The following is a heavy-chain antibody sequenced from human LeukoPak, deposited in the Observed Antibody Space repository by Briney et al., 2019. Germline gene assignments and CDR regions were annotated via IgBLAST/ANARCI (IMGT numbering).Heavy chain of an antibody. CDR1: GFTFSSYA. CDR2: ITDSGGST. D-gene: IGHD2-21*02. V-gene: IGHV3-23*01. CDR3: ARDLRHIVVVTALVPGASGMDV. J-gene: IGHJ6*02. Sequence: GGSLRLSCAASGFTFSSYAMSWVRQAPGKGLEWVSAITDSGGSTYYADSVKGRFTISRDNSKHTLYLQMNSLRAEDTAVYYCARDLRHIVVVTALVPGASGMDVWGQGTTVTVSS.